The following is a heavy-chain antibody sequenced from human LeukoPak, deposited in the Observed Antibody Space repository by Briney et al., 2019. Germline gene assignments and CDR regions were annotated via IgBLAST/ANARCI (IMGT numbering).Heavy chain of an antibody. J-gene: IGHJ4*02. CDR3: ARGCYSSFDY. D-gene: IGHD5-18*01. V-gene: IGHV6-1*01. CDR2: TYYRSKWNT. Sequence: SQTLSLTCAISGDSLSNNNVAWNWIRQSPSRGPEWLGRTYYRSKWNTDYAVSVKSRITINSDTSKNQFSLQLNSVTPEDTAVYYRARGCYSSFDYWDQGTLVTVSS. CDR1: GDSLSNNNVA.